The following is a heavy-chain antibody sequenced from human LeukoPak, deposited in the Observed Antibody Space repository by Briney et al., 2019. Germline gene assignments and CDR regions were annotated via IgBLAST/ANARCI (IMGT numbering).Heavy chain of an antibody. CDR2: INPSGGST. Sequence: ASVKVSCKASGYTFTDYFIHWVRQAPGQGLEWMGIINPSGGSTSYAQKFQGRVTMTRDTSTSTVYMELSSLRSEDTAVYYCARGGYYYDSSGYYLHYFDYWGQGTLVTVSS. CDR1: GYTFTDYF. J-gene: IGHJ4*02. CDR3: ARGGYYYDSSGYYLHYFDY. D-gene: IGHD3-22*01. V-gene: IGHV1-46*01.